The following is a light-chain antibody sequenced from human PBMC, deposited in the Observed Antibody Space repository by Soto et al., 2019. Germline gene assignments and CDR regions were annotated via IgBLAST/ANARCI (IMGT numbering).Light chain of an antibody. CDR3: QQANSFPPT. CDR2: AAS. Sequence: DIQMTQSPSSVSASVGDRVTITCRASQGIGRGLAWYQQKPGKAPMLLIYAASSLQSGVPSRFSGSGSGTDFTLTISSLQPEDFATYHCQQANSFPPTFGGGTKVEIQ. V-gene: IGKV1D-12*01. CDR1: QGIGRG. J-gene: IGKJ4*01.